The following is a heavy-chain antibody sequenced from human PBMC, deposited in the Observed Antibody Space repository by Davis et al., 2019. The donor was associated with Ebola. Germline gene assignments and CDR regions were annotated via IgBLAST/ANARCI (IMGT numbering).Heavy chain of an antibody. D-gene: IGHD2-21*01. CDR2: IYYSGST. CDR3: ARAGDRNPLYYYGMDV. J-gene: IGHJ6*02. V-gene: IGHV4-30-4*01. Sequence: MPSETLSLTCTVSGGSISSSDYYWSWIRQPPGKGLEWIGYIYYSGSTYYNPSLKSRVTISVDTSKNQFSLKLSSVTAADTAVYYCARAGDRNPLYYYGMDVWGQGTTVTVSS. CDR1: GGSISSSDYY.